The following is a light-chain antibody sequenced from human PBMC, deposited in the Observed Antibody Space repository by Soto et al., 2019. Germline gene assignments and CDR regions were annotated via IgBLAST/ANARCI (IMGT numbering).Light chain of an antibody. J-gene: IGLJ1*01. CDR3: QSFDSSLSAYV. Sequence: QSALTQSPSVSGAPGQRVTISCTGSSSNIGTGSDVRWYQHLPGAAPRLLLNGNNQRPSGVPDRFSGSKSGTSASLAITGLQAEDEANDYCQSFDSSLSAYVFGPGTKVPVL. CDR1: SSNIGTGSD. V-gene: IGLV1-40*01. CDR2: GNN.